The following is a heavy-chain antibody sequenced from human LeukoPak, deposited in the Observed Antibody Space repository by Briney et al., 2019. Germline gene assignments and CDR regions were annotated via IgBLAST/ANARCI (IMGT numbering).Heavy chain of an antibody. Sequence: SETLSLTRTVSGGSISSYYWSWIRQPPGKGLEWIGYIYYCGSTKYNPSLKSRVTISVDTSKNQFSLKLSSVTAADTAVYYCARVVRDDILTGYYIDYWGQGTLVTVSS. V-gene: IGHV4-59*01. D-gene: IGHD3-9*01. CDR1: GGSISSYY. CDR2: IYYCGST. J-gene: IGHJ4*02. CDR3: ARVVRDDILTGYYIDY.